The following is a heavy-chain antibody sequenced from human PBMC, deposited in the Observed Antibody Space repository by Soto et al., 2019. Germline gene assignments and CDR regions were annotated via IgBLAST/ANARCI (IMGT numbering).Heavy chain of an antibody. D-gene: IGHD6-13*01. CDR2: IYYSGST. Sequence: SETLSLPCTVSGGSISSGGYYWSWIRQHPGKGLEWIGYIYYSGSTYYNPSLKSRVTISVDTSKNQFSLKLSSVTAADTAVYYCARVDKTIAASFDYWCQGTLVTVSS. CDR3: ARVDKTIAASFDY. CDR1: GGSISSGGYY. J-gene: IGHJ4*02. V-gene: IGHV4-31*03.